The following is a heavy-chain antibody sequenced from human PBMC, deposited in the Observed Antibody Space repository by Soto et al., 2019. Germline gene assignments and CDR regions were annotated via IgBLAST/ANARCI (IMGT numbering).Heavy chain of an antibody. CDR1: GFTFSSYA. CDR2: ISGSGGST. V-gene: IGHV3-23*01. CDR3: AKLVGEMASVFLYYFDY. J-gene: IGHJ4*02. Sequence: PGGSLRLSCAASGFTFSSYAMSWVRQAPGKGLEWVSAISGSGGSTYYADSVKGRFTISRDNSKNTLYLQMNSLRAEDTAVYYCAKLVGEMASVFLYYFDYWGQGTLVTVSS. D-gene: IGHD3-10*01.